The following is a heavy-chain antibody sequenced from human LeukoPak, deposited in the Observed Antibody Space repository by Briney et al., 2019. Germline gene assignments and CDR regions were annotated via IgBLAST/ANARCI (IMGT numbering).Heavy chain of an antibody. CDR3: ARDLLGVSITGTSGADY. CDR2: IAYDGSNK. CDR1: GFTFSSYA. Sequence: GGSLRLSCAASGFTFSSYAMHWVRQAPGKGLEWVAVIAYDGSNKYYADSVKGRFTISRDNSKNTLYLQMNSLRAEDTAVYYCARDLLGVSITGTSGADYRGQGTLVTVSS. D-gene: IGHD1-20*01. J-gene: IGHJ4*02. V-gene: IGHV3-30*04.